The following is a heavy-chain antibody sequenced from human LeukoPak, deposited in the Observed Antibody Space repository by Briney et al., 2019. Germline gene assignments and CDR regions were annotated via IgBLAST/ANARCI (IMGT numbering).Heavy chain of an antibody. Sequence: MTGGSLRLSCAASGFTFSSYSMNWVRQAPGKGLEWVSSISSSSSYIYYADSVKGRFTISRDNSKNTLYLQMNSLRAEDAAIYFCAKTYCTSSSCYSVFDYWGQGTLVSVSS. J-gene: IGHJ4*02. D-gene: IGHD2-2*01. CDR2: ISSSSSYI. V-gene: IGHV3-21*04. CDR3: AKTYCTSSSCYSVFDY. CDR1: GFTFSSYS.